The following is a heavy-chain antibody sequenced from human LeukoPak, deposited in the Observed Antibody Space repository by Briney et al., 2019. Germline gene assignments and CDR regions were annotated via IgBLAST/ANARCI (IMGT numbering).Heavy chain of an antibody. J-gene: IGHJ6*03. Sequence: GGSLRLSCAASGFTFSSYAMHWVRQAPGKGLEWVAVISYDGSNKYYADSVKGRFTISRDNSKNTLYLQMNSLRAEDTAVYYCAKVHSLGGYYYYYMDVWGKGTTVTVSS. CDR3: AKVHSLGGYYYYYMDV. V-gene: IGHV3-30-3*01. CDR1: GFTFSSYA. D-gene: IGHD3-16*01. CDR2: ISYDGSNK.